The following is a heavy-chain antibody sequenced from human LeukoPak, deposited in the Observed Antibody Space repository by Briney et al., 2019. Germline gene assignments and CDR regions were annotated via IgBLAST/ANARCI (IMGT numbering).Heavy chain of an antibody. J-gene: IGHJ6*02. CDR1: GYSFTAYY. Sequence: ASVKVSCKASGYSFTAYYMHWVRQAPGQGLEWMGRINPDSGGTDYAQKFQGRVTMTRDTSISTAYIELSRLTSDDAAVYYCARDLRSSSGYFAYGMDVWGQGTTVTVSS. D-gene: IGHD6-13*01. CDR2: INPDSGGT. V-gene: IGHV1-2*06. CDR3: ARDLRSSSGYFAYGMDV.